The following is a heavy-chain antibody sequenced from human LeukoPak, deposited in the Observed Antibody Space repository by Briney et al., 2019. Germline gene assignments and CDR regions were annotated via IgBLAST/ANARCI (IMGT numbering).Heavy chain of an antibody. CDR3: AKALGDFWSGSLGYYYYMDV. Sequence: PGGSLRLSCAASGFTFSSYAMSWVRQAPGKGLEWVSAISGSGGSTYYADSVKGRFTISRDNSKNTLYLQMNSLRAEDTAVYYCAKALGDFWSGSLGYYYYMDVRGKGTTVTVSS. V-gene: IGHV3-23*01. D-gene: IGHD3-3*01. J-gene: IGHJ6*03. CDR2: ISGSGGST. CDR1: GFTFSSYA.